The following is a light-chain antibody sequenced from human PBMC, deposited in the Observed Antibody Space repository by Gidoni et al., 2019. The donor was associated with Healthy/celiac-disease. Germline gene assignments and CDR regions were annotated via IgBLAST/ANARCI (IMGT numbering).Light chain of an antibody. V-gene: IGKV3-15*01. CDR2: GAS. Sequence: EIVMTQSPATLSVSPGERATLSCRASQSVSSNLAWYQQKPGQAPRLLIYGASSRATGIPARLSGSGSGTEFTLTISSLQSEDFAVYSGQQYNNCTLPLMYTFGQGTKLEIK. CDR1: QSVSSN. CDR3: QQYNNCTLPLMYT. J-gene: IGKJ2*01.